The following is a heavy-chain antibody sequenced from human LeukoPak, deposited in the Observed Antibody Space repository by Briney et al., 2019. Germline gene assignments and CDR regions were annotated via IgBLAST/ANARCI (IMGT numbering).Heavy chain of an antibody. D-gene: IGHD2-8*01. CDR3: ARVGCSATTGASYFDY. Sequence: GGSLRLSCAASGFTFSRYSMNWVRQAPGKGLEWVSYVSSSSTSIYYADSVRGRFTVSRDNAKNSVYLQVNSLRAEDTAVYYCARVGCSATTGASYFDYGGQGTLVAVSS. J-gene: IGHJ4*02. CDR1: GFTFSRYS. V-gene: IGHV3-48*04. CDR2: VSSSSTSI.